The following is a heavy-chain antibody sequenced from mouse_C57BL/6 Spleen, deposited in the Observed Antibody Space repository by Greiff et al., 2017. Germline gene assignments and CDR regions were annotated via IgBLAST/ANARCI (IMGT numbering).Heavy chain of an antibody. J-gene: IGHJ2*01. CDR1: GYTFTSYW. V-gene: IGHV1-59*01. D-gene: IGHD2-4*01. CDR2: IDPSDSYT. Sequence: QVQLQQPGAELVRPGTSVKLSCKASGYTFTSYWMHWVKQRPGQGLEWIGVIDPSDSYTNYNQKFKGKATLTVDTSSSTAYMQLSSLTSEDSAVYYCARSKDDYHYVDYWGQGTTLTVSS. CDR3: ARSKDDYHYVDY.